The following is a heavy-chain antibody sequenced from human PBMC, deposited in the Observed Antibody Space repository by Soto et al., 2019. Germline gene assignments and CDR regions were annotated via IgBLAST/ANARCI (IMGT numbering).Heavy chain of an antibody. CDR1: GFTFSSYA. CDR2: ISYDGNNK. V-gene: IGHV3-30-3*01. Sequence: QVQLVESGGGVVQPGKSLRLSCAASGFTFSSYALHWVRQAPGKGLEWVAVISYDGNNKYYADSVKGRFTISRDNTKNTLYLQMNSLGAEDTAVYYCARALGGGSYPNSDYWGQGTLVTVSS. CDR3: ARALGGGSYPNSDY. D-gene: IGHD3-16*02. J-gene: IGHJ4*02.